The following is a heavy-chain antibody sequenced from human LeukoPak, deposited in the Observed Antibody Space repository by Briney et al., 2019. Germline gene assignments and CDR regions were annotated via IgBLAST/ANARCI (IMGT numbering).Heavy chain of an antibody. D-gene: IGHD6-19*01. V-gene: IGHV1-46*01. J-gene: IGHJ5*02. Sequence: ASVKVSCKASGYTFTSYYLHWVRQAPGQGLEWMGIINPSGGSTTYAQNFQGRVTMTRDTSTSTVYMELSSLRSEDTAVYYCVYCGWYGNWFDPWGQGTLVTVSS. CDR3: VYCGWYGNWFDP. CDR2: INPSGGST. CDR1: GYTFTSYY.